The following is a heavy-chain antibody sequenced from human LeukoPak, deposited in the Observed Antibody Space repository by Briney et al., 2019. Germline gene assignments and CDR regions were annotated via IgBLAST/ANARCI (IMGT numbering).Heavy chain of an antibody. Sequence: SETLSLTCTVSGGSISSHYWSWIRQPPGKGLEWIGYIYYSGSTNYNPSLKSRVTISVDTSKNQFSLNLSSVTAADTPVYYWARHDNAGGWSWILWSNPGAQETLATV. J-gene: IGHJ5*02. CDR2: IYYSGST. V-gene: IGHV4-59*11. D-gene: IGHD6-19*01. CDR1: GGSISSHY. CDR3: ARHDNAGGWSWILWSNP.